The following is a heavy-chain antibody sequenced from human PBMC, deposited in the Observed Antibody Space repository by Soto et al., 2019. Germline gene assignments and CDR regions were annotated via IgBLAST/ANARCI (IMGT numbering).Heavy chain of an antibody. J-gene: IGHJ5*02. V-gene: IGHV4-30-2*01. CDR2: IYHGGNS. CDR3: ARDMVRGTFNWFDP. Sequence: TLSLTCAVSGGSINSGGYSWSWIRQPPGKGLEWIGYIYHGGNSYYNPSLKSRVIISVDRSKNQFSLKLNSVTAADTAVYYCARDMVRGTFNWFDPWGLGTLVTVSS. D-gene: IGHD3-10*01. CDR1: GGSINSGGYS.